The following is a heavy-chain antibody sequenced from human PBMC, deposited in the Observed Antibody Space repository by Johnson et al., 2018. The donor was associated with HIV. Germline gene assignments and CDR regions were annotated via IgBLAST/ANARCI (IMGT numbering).Heavy chain of an antibody. D-gene: IGHD6-25*01. J-gene: IGHJ3*02. CDR3: AKGGWWEGLEVKVAAAFDI. CDR1: GFTFGDYA. CDR2: ISSSGSTI. Sequence: QVLLVESGGGLVQPGRSLRLSCTASGFTFGDYAMSWFRQAPGKGLEWVSYISSSGSTIYYAASVKGRFTISRDNAKNSLYLQMNSLRAEDTAVYYCAKGGWWEGLEVKVAAAFDIWGQGTMVTVSS. V-gene: IGHV3-11*04.